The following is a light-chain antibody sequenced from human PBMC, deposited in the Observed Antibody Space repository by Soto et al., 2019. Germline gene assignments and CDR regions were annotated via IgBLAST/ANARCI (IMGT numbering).Light chain of an antibody. V-gene: IGLV2-14*01. J-gene: IGLJ1*01. CDR2: DVS. CDR3: SSYTSSKPGV. Sequence: QSVLTQPASVSGSPGQSITISCTGTSSDVGGYNYVSWYQQHPGKAPKLMIYDVSNRPSGVSNRFSGSKSGNTASLTISGLQAEDEADYYCSSYTSSKPGVFGTGTKVTVL. CDR1: SSDVGGYNY.